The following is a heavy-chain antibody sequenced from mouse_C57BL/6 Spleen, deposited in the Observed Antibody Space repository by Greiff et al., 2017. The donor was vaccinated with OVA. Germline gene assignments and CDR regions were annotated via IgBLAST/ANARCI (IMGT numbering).Heavy chain of an antibody. CDR2: ISGGGGNT. V-gene: IGHV5-9*01. D-gene: IGHD2-10*01. CDR3: ARHAYYGNYYWYFDV. J-gene: IGHJ1*03. CDR1: GFTFSSYT. Sequence: EVNVVESGGGLVKPGGSLKLSCAASGFTFSSYTMSWVRQTPEKRLEWVATISGGGGNTYYPDSVKGRFTISRDNAKNTLYLQMSSLRSEDTALYYCARHAYYGNYYWYFDVWGTGTTVTVSS.